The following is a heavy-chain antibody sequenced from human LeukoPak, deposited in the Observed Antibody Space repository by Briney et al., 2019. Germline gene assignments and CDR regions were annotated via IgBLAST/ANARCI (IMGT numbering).Heavy chain of an antibody. CDR2: IKKDGSEK. CDR3: VKAIFGGGNFYYYGMDV. V-gene: IGHV3-7*01. D-gene: IGHD3-3*01. CDR1: GFTFSSSW. Sequence: GGSLRLSCAASGFTFSSSWMSWVRQAPGKGLEWVANIKKDGSEKYYADSVKGRFTISRDNSKNTLFLQMNSLRAEDTAVYHCVKAIFGGGNFYYYGMDVWGQGTTVTVSS. J-gene: IGHJ6*02.